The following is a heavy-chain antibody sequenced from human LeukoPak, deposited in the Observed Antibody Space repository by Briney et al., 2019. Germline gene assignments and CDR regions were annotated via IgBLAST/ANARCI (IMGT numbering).Heavy chain of an antibody. V-gene: IGHV4-34*01. Sequence: PSETLSLTCAVYGVSFSGYYWSWIRQPPGKGLEWIGEINHSGSTNYNPSLKSRVTISVDTSKNQFSLRLSSVTAADTAVYYCARGGPHLSYYYDSSGYTRVWAFDIWGQGTMVTVSS. D-gene: IGHD3-22*01. CDR3: ARGGPHLSYYYDSSGYTRVWAFDI. CDR2: INHSGST. CDR1: GVSFSGYY. J-gene: IGHJ3*02.